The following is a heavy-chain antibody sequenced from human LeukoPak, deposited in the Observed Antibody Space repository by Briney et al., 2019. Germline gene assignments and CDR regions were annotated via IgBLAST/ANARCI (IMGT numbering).Heavy chain of an antibody. CDR2: IYPGDSDT. Sequence: GESLKISCKGSGYTFNTYWIVWVRQMPGKGLEWMGIIYPGDSDTRYSPSFQGQVTISADKSIRTAYLQWSSLKASDTAMYFCARHNREYASDSPLDYWGQGTLVTVSS. V-gene: IGHV5-51*01. J-gene: IGHJ4*02. CDR3: ARHNREYASDSPLDY. CDR1: GYTFNTYW. D-gene: IGHD1-14*01.